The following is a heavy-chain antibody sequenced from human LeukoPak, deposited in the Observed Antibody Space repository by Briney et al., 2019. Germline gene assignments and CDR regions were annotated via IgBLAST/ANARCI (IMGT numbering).Heavy chain of an antibody. CDR3: ARETGYSYGLYQYYYMDA. Sequence: ASVKVSCKASGYTFTSYDINWVRQAPGQGLEWMGWMNPNSGNTGYAQKFQGRVTMTRNTSISTAYMELSGLRSEDTAVYYCARETGYSYGLYQYYYMDAGDKGTTFTIS. D-gene: IGHD5-18*01. J-gene: IGHJ6*03. CDR1: GYTFTSYD. V-gene: IGHV1-8*01. CDR2: MNPNSGNT.